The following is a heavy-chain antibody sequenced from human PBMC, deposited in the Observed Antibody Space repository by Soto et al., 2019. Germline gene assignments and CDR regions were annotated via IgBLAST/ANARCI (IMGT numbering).Heavy chain of an antibody. CDR2: ISAYNGNT. V-gene: IGHV1-18*01. D-gene: IGHD6-13*01. Sequence: QVQLVQSGAEVKKPGASVKVSCKASGYTFTSYGISWVRQAPGQGLEWMGWISAYNGNTNYAQKLQGRVTMTPDTSTNTAYMELMSLRSDDTAVYSYARVIAAAADFDYWGQGTLVTVSS. J-gene: IGHJ4*02. CDR1: GYTFTSYG. CDR3: ARVIAAAADFDY.